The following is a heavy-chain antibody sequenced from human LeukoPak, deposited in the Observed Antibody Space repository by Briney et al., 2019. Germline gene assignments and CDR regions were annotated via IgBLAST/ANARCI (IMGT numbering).Heavy chain of an antibody. V-gene: IGHV1-8*01. D-gene: IGHD3-9*01. CDR1: GYTFTSYD. J-gene: IGHJ5*02. CDR2: MNPNSGNT. CDR3: ARGATSAILRYFDWLLRYWFDP. Sequence: ASVKVSCKASGYTFTSYDINWVRQATGQGLEWMGWMNPNSGNTGYAQKFQGRVTMTRNTSISTAYMELSSLRSEDTAVYYCARGATSAILRYFDWLLRYWFDPWGQGTLVTASS.